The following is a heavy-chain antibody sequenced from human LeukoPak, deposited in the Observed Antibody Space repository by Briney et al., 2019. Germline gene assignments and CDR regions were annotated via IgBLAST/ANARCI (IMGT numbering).Heavy chain of an antibody. Sequence: GASVKVSCKASGGTFSSYAISWVRQAPGQGLEWMGGIIPIFGTANYAQKFQGRVTITADESTSTAYMELSSLRSEDTAVYYCARERLGYCSSTSCSDYYYYYYMDVWGKGTTVTISS. D-gene: IGHD2-2*01. CDR3: ARERLGYCSSTSCSDYYYYYYMDV. CDR1: GGTFSSYA. CDR2: IIPIFGTA. V-gene: IGHV1-69*13. J-gene: IGHJ6*03.